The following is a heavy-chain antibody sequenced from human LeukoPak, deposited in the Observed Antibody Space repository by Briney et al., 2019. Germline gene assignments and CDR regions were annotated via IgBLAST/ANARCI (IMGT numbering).Heavy chain of an antibody. CDR1: GFTVSNNY. Sequence: PGGSLRLSCAASGFTVSNNYMSWVRQAPGKGLEWVSVIYSGANSYYTDSVRGRFTISRDNSKDTLFLQMNSLRAEDTAIYYCARDMQLSTWGLGTMVTVSS. CDR2: IYSGANS. D-gene: IGHD3-16*02. V-gene: IGHV3-53*01. CDR3: ARDMQLST. J-gene: IGHJ3*01.